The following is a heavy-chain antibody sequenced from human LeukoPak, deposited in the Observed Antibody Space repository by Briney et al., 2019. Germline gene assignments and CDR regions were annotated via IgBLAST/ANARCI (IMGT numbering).Heavy chain of an antibody. D-gene: IGHD1-20*01. J-gene: IGHJ4*02. V-gene: IGHV3-74*01. Sequence: GGSLRLSCAASGFTFSNYMMHWVRQAPGKGLVWVSRIKSDGITITYADSVKGRFTISRDNAKNALYLQMNSLRAEDTAVYYCLRDLNWSLDQWGQGTLVTVSS. CDR1: GFTFSNYM. CDR2: IKSDGITI. CDR3: LRDLNWSLDQ.